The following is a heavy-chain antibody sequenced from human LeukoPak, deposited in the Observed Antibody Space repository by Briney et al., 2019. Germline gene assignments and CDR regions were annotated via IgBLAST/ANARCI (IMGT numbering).Heavy chain of an antibody. CDR3: ARSASTVVRVATTPFDY. V-gene: IGHV4-31*03. D-gene: IGHD4-23*01. J-gene: IGHJ4*02. CDR2: IYYSGST. Sequence: SETLSLTCTVSGGSISSGGYYWSWIPQHPGKGLEWIGYIYYSGSTYYNPSLKSRVTISVDTSKNQFSLKLSSVTAADTAVYYCARSASTVVRVATTPFDYWGQGTLVTVSS. CDR1: GGSISSGGYY.